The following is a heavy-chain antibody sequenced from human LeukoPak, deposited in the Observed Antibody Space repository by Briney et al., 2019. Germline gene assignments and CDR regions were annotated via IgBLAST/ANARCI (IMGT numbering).Heavy chain of an antibody. J-gene: IGHJ4*02. D-gene: IGHD1-26*01. V-gene: IGHV3-48*03. Sequence: PGGSLRLSCAASGFTFRSYEMNWVRQAPGKGLEWVSKISGSGGSIYYADSVKGRFTISRDNAKNSLFLQMNGLRAEDTALYYCASGPWELDFWGQGTLVIVSS. CDR2: ISGSGGSI. CDR3: ASGPWELDF. CDR1: GFTFRSYE.